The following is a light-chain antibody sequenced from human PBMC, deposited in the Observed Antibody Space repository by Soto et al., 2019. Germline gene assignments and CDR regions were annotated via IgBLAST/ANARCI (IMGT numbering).Light chain of an antibody. CDR2: DAS. Sequence: EIVLTQSPGTLSLSPGEIATLSFRASQSVSSSYLAWYQQKPGQAPRLLIYDASNRATGIPARFSGSGSGTDFTLTISSLEPEDFAVYYCQQRSNWPRGTFGQGTRLEIK. V-gene: IGKV3-11*01. J-gene: IGKJ5*01. CDR3: QQRSNWPRGT. CDR1: QSVSSSY.